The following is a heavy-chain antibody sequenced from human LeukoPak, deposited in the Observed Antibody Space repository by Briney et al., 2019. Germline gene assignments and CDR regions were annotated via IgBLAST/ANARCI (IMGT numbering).Heavy chain of an antibody. Sequence: AGGSLRLSCAASGFTVSSNYMSWVRQAPGKGLEWVSVIYSGGSTYYADSEKGRFTISRDNSKNTLYLQMDGLRAEDTAVYYCAREEKYYYGSGSYYFFDYWGQGTLVTVSS. CDR1: GFTVSSNY. CDR3: AREEKYYYGSGSYYFFDY. J-gene: IGHJ4*02. V-gene: IGHV3-66*01. CDR2: IYSGGST. D-gene: IGHD3-10*01.